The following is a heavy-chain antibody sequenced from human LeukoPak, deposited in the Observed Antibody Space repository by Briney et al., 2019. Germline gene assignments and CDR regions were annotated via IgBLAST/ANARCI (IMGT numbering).Heavy chain of an antibody. CDR3: ARDRVVVVAYYDDYYMDV. CDR2: IKEDGSEK. V-gene: IGHV3-7*01. CDR1: GFTFGSYW. D-gene: IGHD2-15*01. Sequence: GGSLRLSCAASGFTFGSYWMTWVRQAPGKGLEWVANIKEDGSEKYYVDSVKGRFTISRDNAKNSLYLQMNTLRAEDTAVYYCARDRVVVVAYYDDYYMDVWGKGTTVTVSS. J-gene: IGHJ6*03.